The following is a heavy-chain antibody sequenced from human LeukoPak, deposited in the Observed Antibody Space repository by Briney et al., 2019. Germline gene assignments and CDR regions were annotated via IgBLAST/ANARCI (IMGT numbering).Heavy chain of an antibody. CDR1: GGSINSGSYY. J-gene: IGHJ4*02. V-gene: IGHV4-61*02. Sequence: SETLSLTCTVSGGSINSGSYYWSWIRQSAGKGLEWIGRIYTSGSTNYNPSLKSRVTISVDTSRNQFSLKLSSVTAADTAVYYCARVPSPMTSSWYYFDYWGQGTRVTVSS. CDR3: ARVPSPMTSSWYYFDY. CDR2: IYTSGST. D-gene: IGHD6-13*01.